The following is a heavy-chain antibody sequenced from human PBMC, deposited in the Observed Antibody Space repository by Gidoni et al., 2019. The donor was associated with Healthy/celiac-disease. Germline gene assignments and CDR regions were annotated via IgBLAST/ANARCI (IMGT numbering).Heavy chain of an antibody. V-gene: IGHV4-34*01. CDR1: GGSFSGYY. CDR2: INHSGST. J-gene: IGHJ6*02. D-gene: IGHD3-3*01. CDR3: ARGAPYHYDFWSGYDYYYYGMDV. Sequence: QVQLQQWGAGLLKPSETLSLTCAVYGGSFSGYYWSWIRQPPGQGLEWIGEINHSGSTNYNPSLKSRVTISVDTSKNQFALKLSSVTAADTAVYYCARGAPYHYDFWSGYDYYYYGMDVWGQGTTVTVSS.